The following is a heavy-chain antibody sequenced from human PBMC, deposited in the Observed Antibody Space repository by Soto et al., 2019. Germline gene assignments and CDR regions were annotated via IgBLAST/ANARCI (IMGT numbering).Heavy chain of an antibody. CDR2: MSGRGDTT. V-gene: IGHV3-23*01. Sequence: EVQLLESGGGFVQPGGSLRLSCAASGFTFSNYAMSWVRQSPGKGLEWVSAMSGRGDTTHHADSVKRRFTICRDNSKNGLYLKLNSMRAEATAVYFSAKGSRCTTVSCHVTRFEFWGQGTLVTVSS. CDR3: AKGSRCTTVSCHVTRFEF. J-gene: IGHJ4*02. CDR1: GFTFSNYA. D-gene: IGHD2-8*01.